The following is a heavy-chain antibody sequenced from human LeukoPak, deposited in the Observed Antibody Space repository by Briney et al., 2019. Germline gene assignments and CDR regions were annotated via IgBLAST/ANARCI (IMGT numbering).Heavy chain of an antibody. CDR2: SDSTGDT. V-gene: IGHV3-13*01. CDR1: GFTFSSHD. D-gene: IGHD3-10*02. CDR3: ARGKTGDDYVVFDY. Sequence: PGGSLRLSCAASGFTFSSHDMYWVRQTGKRLEWVAASDSTGDTYYLDSVKGRFTISRETVKNSLSLQMNSLRVGDTGVYYCARGKTGDDYVVFDYWGQGVLVNVSS. J-gene: IGHJ4*02.